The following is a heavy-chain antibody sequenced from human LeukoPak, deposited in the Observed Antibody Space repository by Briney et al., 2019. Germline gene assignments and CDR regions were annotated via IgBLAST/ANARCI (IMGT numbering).Heavy chain of an antibody. Sequence: HVASVKVSCKASGYTFTSYGISGVRQAPGQGLEWMVWISAYNGNTNYEQKLHGRVTMTTDTSTSTAYMELRSLRSDDTAVYYCARSLVGATHFDYWGQGTLVTVSS. CDR1: GYTFTSYG. CDR2: ISAYNGNT. CDR3: ARSLVGATHFDY. D-gene: IGHD1-26*01. V-gene: IGHV1-18*01. J-gene: IGHJ4*02.